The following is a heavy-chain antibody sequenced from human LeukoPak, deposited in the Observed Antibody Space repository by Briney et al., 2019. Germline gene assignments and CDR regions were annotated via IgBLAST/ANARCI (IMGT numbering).Heavy chain of an antibody. CDR3: ARAPGDSSGYSTFDI. Sequence: PGGSLRLSCAASGFTFSSYGMHWVRQAPGKGLEWVAVIWYDGSNKYYADSVKGRFTISRDNSKNTLYLQMNSLRAEDTAVYYRARAPGDSSGYSTFDIWGQGTMVTVSS. D-gene: IGHD3-22*01. CDR2: IWYDGSNK. CDR1: GFTFSSYG. J-gene: IGHJ3*02. V-gene: IGHV3-33*01.